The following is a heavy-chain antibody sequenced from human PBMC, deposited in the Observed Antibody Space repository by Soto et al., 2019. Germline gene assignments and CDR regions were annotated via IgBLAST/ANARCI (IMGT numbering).Heavy chain of an antibody. CDR3: ARDAPPQYYDFWSGYTQRNVTDV. J-gene: IGHJ6*04. CDR2: ISSSGSTI. CDR1: GFTFSDYY. Sequence: PGGSLRLSCAASGFTFSDYYMSWIRQAPGKGLEWVSYISSSGSTIYYADSVKGRFTISRDNAKNSLYLQMNSLRAGDTAVYYCARDAPPQYYDFWSGYTQRNVTDVWGKGTTVTVSS. V-gene: IGHV3-11*01. D-gene: IGHD3-3*01.